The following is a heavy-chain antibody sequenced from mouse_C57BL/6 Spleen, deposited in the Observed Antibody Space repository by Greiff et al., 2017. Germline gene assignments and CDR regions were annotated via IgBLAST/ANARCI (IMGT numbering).Heavy chain of an antibody. D-gene: IGHD1-1*01. J-gene: IGHJ4*01. Sequence: EVQLQQSGPELVKPGASVKISCKASGYTFTDYYMNWVKQSHGKSLEWIGDINPNNGGTSYNQKFKGKATLTVDKSSSTAYMELRSLTSEDSAVYYCVYGSSYDYAMDYWGQGTSVTVSS. CDR1: GYTFTDYY. CDR2: INPNNGGT. CDR3: VYGSSYDYAMDY. V-gene: IGHV1-26*01.